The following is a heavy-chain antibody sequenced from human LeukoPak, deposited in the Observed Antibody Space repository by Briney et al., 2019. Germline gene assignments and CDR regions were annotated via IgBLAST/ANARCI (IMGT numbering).Heavy chain of an antibody. Sequence: ASVKVSRKASGYTFTSYGISWVRQAPGQGLEWMGWISAYNGNTNYAQKLQGRVTMTTDTSTSTAYMELRSLRSDDTAVYYCARDQWLYYYDSSGYYPGAFDIWGQGTMVTVSS. V-gene: IGHV1-18*01. CDR1: GYTFTSYG. J-gene: IGHJ3*02. CDR3: ARDQWLYYYDSSGYYPGAFDI. D-gene: IGHD3-22*01. CDR2: ISAYNGNT.